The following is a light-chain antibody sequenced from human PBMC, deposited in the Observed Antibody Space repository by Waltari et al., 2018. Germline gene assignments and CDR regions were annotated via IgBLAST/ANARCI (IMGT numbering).Light chain of an antibody. V-gene: IGLV2-23*02. CDR3: CSYVTGGTLV. CDR1: SRDFGNYNL. CDR2: EVK. J-gene: IGLJ2*01. Sequence: QSPLTQPASVSGSPGLSLTISCTGTSRDFGNYNLVSWYQKNPGKAPQLIIYEVKVRPSGISNRFSGSNSGNTASLTISGLQAEDEADYDCCSYVTGGTLVFGGWTRLTGL.